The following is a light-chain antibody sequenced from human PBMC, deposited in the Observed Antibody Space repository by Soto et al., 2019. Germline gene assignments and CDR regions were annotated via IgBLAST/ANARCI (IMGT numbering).Light chain of an antibody. J-gene: IGKJ2*01. V-gene: IGKV3-20*01. CDR3: QQYGSSPLMYT. CDR1: QSVSSSY. Sequence: EIVLTQSPGTLSLSPGERATLSCRASQSVSSSYLAWYQQKPGQAPKLLIYGASSRATGIPDRFSGSGSGTDFTVTISRLEPEEFAVYYCQQYGSSPLMYTFGQGTKLEIK. CDR2: GAS.